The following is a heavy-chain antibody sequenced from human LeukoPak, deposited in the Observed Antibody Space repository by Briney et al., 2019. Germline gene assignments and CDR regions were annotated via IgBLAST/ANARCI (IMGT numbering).Heavy chain of an antibody. CDR3: ANWLVVPAAMGGYFDY. CDR2: IYIAGGT. V-gene: IGHV3-53*01. D-gene: IGHD2-2*01. CDR1: GFTVSSNY. Sequence: PGGSLRLSCAASGFTVSSNYMTWVRQAPGKGLEWVSVIYIAGGTYYADSVKGRFTISRDNSKNTLYLQMNSLRAEDTAVYYCANWLVVPAAMGGYFDYWGRGTLVTVSS. J-gene: IGHJ4*02.